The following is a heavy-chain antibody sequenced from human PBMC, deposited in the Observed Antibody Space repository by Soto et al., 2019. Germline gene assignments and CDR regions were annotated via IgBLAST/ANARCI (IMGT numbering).Heavy chain of an antibody. CDR3: AAGGGLPRYY. CDR1: GGSTSSYY. Sequence: SETLSLTCTVCGGSTSSYYWSWIRQPPGKGLEWIGYIYHSGSTYYNPSLKSRVTISVDRSKNQFSLKLSSVTAADTAVYYCAAGGGLPRYYWGQGTLVTVSS. CDR2: IYHSGST. V-gene: IGHV4-59*04. D-gene: IGHD5-12*01. J-gene: IGHJ4*02.